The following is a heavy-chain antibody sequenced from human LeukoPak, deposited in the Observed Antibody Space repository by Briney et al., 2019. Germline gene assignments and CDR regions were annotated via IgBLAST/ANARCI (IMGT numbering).Heavy chain of an antibody. D-gene: IGHD6-19*01. CDR2: INPRGMST. CDR1: GYSFTGHY. Sequence: GASEKVSCKSSGYSFTGHYMHWVRQAPGQGLEWMGVINPRGMSTIYAEKFQGRIIMTRDLSTTTDYMELSSLRSDDTAVYYCARDPFYSLVGGWYGRYFDYWGQGTLVTVSS. V-gene: IGHV1-46*01. CDR3: ARDPFYSLVGGWYGRYFDY. J-gene: IGHJ4*02.